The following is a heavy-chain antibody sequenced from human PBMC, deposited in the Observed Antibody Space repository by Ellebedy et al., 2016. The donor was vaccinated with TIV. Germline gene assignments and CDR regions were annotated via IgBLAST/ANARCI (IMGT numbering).Heavy chain of an antibody. V-gene: IGHV4-34*01. CDR1: GGSFSDYN. D-gene: IGHD3-9*01. CDR2: INHSGST. J-gene: IGHJ4*02. CDR3: AAEDILTGYFTGYYFDY. Sequence: MPSETLSLTCAVYGGSFSDYNWSWIRQPPGKGLEWIGEINHSGSTNYNPFLKSRVTISVDTSKNQFSLKLGSVTAADTAVYYCAAEDILTGYFTGYYFDYWGQGTLVTVSS.